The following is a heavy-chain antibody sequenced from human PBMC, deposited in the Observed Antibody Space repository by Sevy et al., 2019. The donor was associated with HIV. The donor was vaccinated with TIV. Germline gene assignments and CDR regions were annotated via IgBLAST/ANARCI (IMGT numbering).Heavy chain of an antibody. J-gene: IGHJ4*02. D-gene: IGHD6-19*01. CDR2: ILKDGAIK. Sequence: GGSLRLSCSASGFTFSDYTMHWVRQAPGKGLEWVTLILKDGAIKYYADSVKGRFTISRDNSENTLYLQMNSLRPEDTAVYYCARALYSDVWYYYDYWGQGTLVTASS. V-gene: IGHV3-30-3*01. CDR3: ARALYSDVWYYYDY. CDR1: GFTFSDYT.